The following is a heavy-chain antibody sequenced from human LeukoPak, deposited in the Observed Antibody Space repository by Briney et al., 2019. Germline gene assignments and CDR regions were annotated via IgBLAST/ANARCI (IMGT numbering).Heavy chain of an antibody. CDR1: GGSISSSSYY. CDR3: ARLDRIAAAGTVYWYFDL. J-gene: IGHJ2*01. Sequence: SETLSLTCTVSGGSISSSSYYWGWIRQPPGKGLEWIGSIYYSGSTYYNPSLKSRVTISVDTSKNQFSLKLSSVTAADTAVYYCARLDRIAAAGTVYWYFDLWGRGTLVTVSS. D-gene: IGHD6-13*01. V-gene: IGHV4-39*07. CDR2: IYYSGST.